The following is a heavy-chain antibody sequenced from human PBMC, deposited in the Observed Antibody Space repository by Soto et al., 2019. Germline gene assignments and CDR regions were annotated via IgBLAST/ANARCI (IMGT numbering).Heavy chain of an antibody. CDR2: IIPIFGTA. CDR3: ARVTYIVVVVEGWFDP. Sequence: QVQLVQSGAEVKKPGSSVKVSCKASGGTFSSYAISWVRQAPGQGLEWMGGIIPIFGTANYAQKFQGRVTITADESTSTAYMELSSLRSEDTAAYYCARVTYIVVVVEGWFDPWGQGTLVTVSS. V-gene: IGHV1-69*12. J-gene: IGHJ5*02. CDR1: GGTFSSYA. D-gene: IGHD2-15*01.